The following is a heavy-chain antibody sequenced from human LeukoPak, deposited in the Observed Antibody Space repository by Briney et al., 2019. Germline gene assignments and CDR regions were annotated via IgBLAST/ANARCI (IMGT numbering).Heavy chain of an antibody. J-gene: IGHJ5*02. CDR2: IYYSGST. Sequence: SETLSLTCTVSGGSLSSYYWSWIRQPPGKGLEWIGYIYYSGSTNYNPSLKSRVTISVDTSKHQFSLKLSSVTAADTAVYYCARDVLLSGGFDPWGQGTLVTVSS. V-gene: IGHV4-59*01. CDR3: ARDVLLSGGFDP. CDR1: GGSLSSYY. D-gene: IGHD3-10*01.